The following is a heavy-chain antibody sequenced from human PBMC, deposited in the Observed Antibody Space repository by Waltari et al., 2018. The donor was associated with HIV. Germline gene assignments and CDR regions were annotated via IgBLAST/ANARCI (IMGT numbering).Heavy chain of an antibody. CDR1: GYTFTSYG. J-gene: IGHJ5*02. CDR3: ASEQYSSDWYDNH. D-gene: IGHD6-19*01. Sequence: QVQLVQSGAEVKKPGASVKVSCKASGYTFTSYGISWVRQAPGQGLEWMGWISTYKGNTKSAQKLQGRVTITRDKSASTAYMELSGLRSEDTAVYYCASEQYSSDWYDNHWGQGTLVTVSS. CDR2: ISTYKGNT. V-gene: IGHV1-18*01.